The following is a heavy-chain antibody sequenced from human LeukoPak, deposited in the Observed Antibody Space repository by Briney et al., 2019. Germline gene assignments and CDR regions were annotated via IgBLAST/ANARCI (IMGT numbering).Heavy chain of an antibody. CDR2: INDSGRS. D-gene: IGHD2-2*02. CDR1: GGSFGGYY. Sequence: SETLSLTCAVYGGSFGGYYWSWIRQPPGKGLEWIGEINDSGRSNYNPSLRSRVTISVDTSKNQFSLKLSSVTAADTAVYYCARGLYCSSTSCYKDHWGQGTLVTVSS. V-gene: IGHV4-34*01. CDR3: ARGLYCSSTSCYKDH. J-gene: IGHJ4*02.